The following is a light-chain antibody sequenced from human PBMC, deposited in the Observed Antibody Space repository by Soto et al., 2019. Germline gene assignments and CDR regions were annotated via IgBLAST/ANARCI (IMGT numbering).Light chain of an antibody. Sequence: ENVLTQSPGTLSLSPGDRATLSCRASQSVVSTYLAWYQQKPDQAPRLLIYGASIRANGFPDRFSGSGSWTDFTLTISRLEPEGFAFYYGRQYGSSASFGGGTKVESK. CDR1: QSVVSTY. J-gene: IGKJ4*01. CDR3: RQYGSSAS. V-gene: IGKV3-20*01. CDR2: GAS.